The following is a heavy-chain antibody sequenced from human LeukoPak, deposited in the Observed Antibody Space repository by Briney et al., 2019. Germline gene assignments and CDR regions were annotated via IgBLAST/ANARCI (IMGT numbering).Heavy chain of an antibody. CDR1: VYTFTSYY. CDR3: ARDSSIAALGSYYYYYYMDV. D-gene: IGHD6-6*01. CDR2: INPSGGST. J-gene: IGHJ6*03. V-gene: IGHV1-46*01. Sequence: ASVKVSCQASVYTFTSYYMHWVRQAPGPGLEWMGIINPSGGSTSYAQKFQGRVTMTRDMSTSTVYMELSSLRSEDTAVYYCARDSSIAALGSYYYYYYMDVWGKGTTVTVSS.